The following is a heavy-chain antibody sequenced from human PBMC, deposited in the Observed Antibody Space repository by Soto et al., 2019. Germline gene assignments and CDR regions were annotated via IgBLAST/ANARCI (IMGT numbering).Heavy chain of an antibody. CDR2: ISGSGGST. D-gene: IGHD2-15*01. J-gene: IGHJ4*02. CDR1: GFTFSSYA. V-gene: IGHV3-23*01. CDR3: TRDQDTYGQAVFDS. Sequence: PGGSLRLSCAASGFTFSSYAMSWVRQAPGKGLEWVSAISGSGGSTYYADSVKGRFTISRDNAKNTLYLQMNSLRAEDTAMYYCTRDQDTYGQAVFDSWGQGTLVTVSS.